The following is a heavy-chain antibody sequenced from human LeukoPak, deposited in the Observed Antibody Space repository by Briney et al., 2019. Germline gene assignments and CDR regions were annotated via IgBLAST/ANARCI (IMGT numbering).Heavy chain of an antibody. Sequence: ASETVSRTASGYTCTSYVISWVRQAPRQGLEWMGWISAYNCNTNYAQKLQGRVTMTTDTSTSTAYMELRSLRSDDTAVYYCARESNYDYVLGSYRLDYWGQGTLVTVSS. CDR2: ISAYNCNT. CDR3: ARESNYDYVLGSYRLDY. V-gene: IGHV1-18*01. D-gene: IGHD3-16*02. CDR1: GYTCTSYV. J-gene: IGHJ4*02.